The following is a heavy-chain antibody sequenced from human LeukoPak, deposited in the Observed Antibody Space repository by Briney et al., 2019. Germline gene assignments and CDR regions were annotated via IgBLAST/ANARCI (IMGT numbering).Heavy chain of an antibody. J-gene: IGHJ5*02. Sequence: SETLSLTCAVYGGSFSGYYWGWIRQPPGKGLEWIGSIYHSGSTYYNPSLKSRVTISVDTSKNQFSLKLSSVTAADTAVYYCARDDSNYVPFDPWGQGTLVTVSS. CDR2: IYHSGST. D-gene: IGHD4-11*01. CDR3: ARDDSNYVPFDP. CDR1: GGSFSGYY. V-gene: IGHV4-38-2*02.